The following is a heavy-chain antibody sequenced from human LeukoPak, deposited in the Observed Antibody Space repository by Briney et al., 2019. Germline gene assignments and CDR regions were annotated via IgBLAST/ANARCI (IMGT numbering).Heavy chain of an antibody. J-gene: IGHJ4*02. D-gene: IGHD2-15*01. Sequence: SETLSLTCTVSGGSISSYYWSWIRQPAGKGLEWIGRICTSGSTNYNPSLKSRVTMSVDTSKSQFSLKLSSVTAADTAVYYCARAPQGVAAANYFDYWGQGTLVTVSS. CDR1: GGSISSYY. V-gene: IGHV4-4*07. CDR2: ICTSGST. CDR3: ARAPQGVAAANYFDY.